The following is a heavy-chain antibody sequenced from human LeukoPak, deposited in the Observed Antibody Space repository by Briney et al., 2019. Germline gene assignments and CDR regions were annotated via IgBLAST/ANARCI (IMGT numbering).Heavy chain of an antibody. CDR3: ARGFFWSGLNWFDP. V-gene: IGHV1-69*05. CDR2: IIPIFGTA. Sequence: SVKVSCKASGGTFSSYAISWVRQAPGQGLEWMGGIIPIFGTANYAQKFQGRVTITTDESTSTAYMELSSLRSEDTAVYYCARGFFWSGLNWFDPWGHGTTVIVSS. CDR1: GGTFSSYA. D-gene: IGHD3-3*01. J-gene: IGHJ5*02.